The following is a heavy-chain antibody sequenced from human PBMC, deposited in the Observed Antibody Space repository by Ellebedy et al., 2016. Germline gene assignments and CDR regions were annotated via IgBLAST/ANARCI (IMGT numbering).Heavy chain of an antibody. CDR3: ARGERYFDWLLSPDDAFDV. CDR1: GFPFSSYW. CDR2: INSDGSST. V-gene: IGHV3-74*01. J-gene: IGHJ3*01. D-gene: IGHD3-9*01. Sequence: GESLKISXEASGFPFSSYWMHWVRQGPGKGLVWVSRINSDGSSTSYADFVKGRFTISRDNAKNTLYLQMNSLRGEDTAAYYCARGERYFDWLLSPDDAFDVWGQGTMVTVSS.